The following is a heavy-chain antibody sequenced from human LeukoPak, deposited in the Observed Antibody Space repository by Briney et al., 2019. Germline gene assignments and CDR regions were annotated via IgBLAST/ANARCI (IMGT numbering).Heavy chain of an antibody. V-gene: IGHV3-30-3*02. J-gene: IGHJ4*02. CDR3: AKFRGTLRDGYETD. Sequence: GGSLRLSCAASGFTFSSYAMHWVRQAPGKGLEWVAVISYDGSNKYYADSVKGRFTISRDNSKNTLYLQMNSLRAEDTAVYYCAKFRGTLRDGYETDWGQGTLVTVSS. CDR2: ISYDGSNK. D-gene: IGHD5-24*01. CDR1: GFTFSSYA.